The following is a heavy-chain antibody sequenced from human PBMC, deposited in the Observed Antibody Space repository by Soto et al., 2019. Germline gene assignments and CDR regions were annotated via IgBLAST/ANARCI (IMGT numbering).Heavy chain of an antibody. CDR1: GGSFSGYY. D-gene: IGHD5-12*01. V-gene: IGHV4-34*01. CDR3: ARAQRGYSGY. J-gene: IGHJ4*02. CDR2: INHSGST. Sequence: TLSLTCSVYGGSFSGYYWSWIRQPPGKGLEWIGEINHSGSTNYNPSLKSRVTISVDTSKNQFSLKLSSVTAADTAVYYCARAQRGYSGYWGQGTLVTVSS.